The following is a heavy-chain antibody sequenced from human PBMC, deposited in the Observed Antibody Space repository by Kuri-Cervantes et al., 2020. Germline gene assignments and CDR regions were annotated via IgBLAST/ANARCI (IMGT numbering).Heavy chain of an antibody. D-gene: IGHD4-23*01. J-gene: IGHJ3*02. V-gene: IGHV3-30*03. Sequence: GGSLRLSCAASGFTFSSYGMNWVRQAPGKGLEWVALISYDGSIEFYADSVKGRFTISRDNSKNTLYLQMNSLRAEDTAMYYCVEGGISTSAFDIWGQGTLV. CDR3: VEGGISTSAFDI. CDR2: ISYDGSIE. CDR1: GFTFSSYG.